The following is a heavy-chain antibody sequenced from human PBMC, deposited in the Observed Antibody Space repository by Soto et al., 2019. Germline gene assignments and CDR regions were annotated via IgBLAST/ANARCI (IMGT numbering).Heavy chain of an antibody. V-gene: IGHV4-39*01. CDR1: GGSISSSSYY. CDR2: IYYSGST. CDR3: ARQHHPATEEDCSGGSCHLFDY. Sequence: SETLSLTCTVSGGSISSSSYYWGWIRQPPGKGLEWIGSIYYSGSTYYNPSLKSRVTISVDTSKNQFSLKLSSVTAADTAVYYCARQHHPATEEDCSGGSCHLFDYWGQGTLVTVSS. D-gene: IGHD2-15*01. J-gene: IGHJ4*02.